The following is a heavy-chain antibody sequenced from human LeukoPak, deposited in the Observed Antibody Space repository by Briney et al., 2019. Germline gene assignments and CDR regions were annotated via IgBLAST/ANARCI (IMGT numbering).Heavy chain of an antibody. CDR1: GFTFSSYG. D-gene: IGHD6-13*01. CDR3: AKDRQGAVAGTFDY. CDR2: ISYDGSNK. Sequence: PGGSLRFSCAASGFTFSSYGMHWVRQAPGKGLEWVAVISYDGSNKYYADSVKGRFTISRDNSKNTLYLQMNSLRAEDTAVYYCAKDRQGAVAGTFDYWGQGTLVTVSS. J-gene: IGHJ4*02. V-gene: IGHV3-30*18.